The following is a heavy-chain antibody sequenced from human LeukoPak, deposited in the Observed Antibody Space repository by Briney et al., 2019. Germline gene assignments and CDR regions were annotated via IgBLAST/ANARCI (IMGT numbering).Heavy chain of an antibody. CDR1: GFTFSSYW. CDR3: ARAPSEIGGYYPEYFRH. V-gene: IGHV3-74*01. Sequence: GSLRLSCAASGFTFSSYWMHWVRQAPGKGLVWVSRIKSDGSTNYADSVKGRFTISRDNARNTVSLQMNSLRAEDTGVYYCARAPSEIGGYYPEYFRHWGQGTLVTVSS. J-gene: IGHJ1*01. D-gene: IGHD3-22*01. CDR2: IKSDGST.